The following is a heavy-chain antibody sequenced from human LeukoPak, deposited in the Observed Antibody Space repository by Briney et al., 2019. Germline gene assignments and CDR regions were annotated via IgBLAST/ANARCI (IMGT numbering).Heavy chain of an antibody. J-gene: IGHJ1*01. CDR3: ASPRGDDSGGYYTWYFHH. CDR2: ICHSGST. D-gene: IGHD3-22*01. Sequence: SETLSLTCTVSRSSITSIYCWGWIRQPPGKGLEWIGTICHSGSTYYNPSLKSRVTISVDTSKNQFSLKLSSVTAADTAVYFCASPRGDDSGGYYTWYFHHWGQGILVTVSS. V-gene: IGHV4-38-2*02. CDR1: RSSITSIYC.